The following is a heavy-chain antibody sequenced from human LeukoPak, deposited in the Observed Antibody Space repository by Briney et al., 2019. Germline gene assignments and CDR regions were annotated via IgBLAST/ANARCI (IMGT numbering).Heavy chain of an antibody. Sequence: GGSLRLSCAASGFTFSSYAMSWVRQAPGKGLEWVSAISGSGGSTYYADSVKGRFTISRDNSKNTLYLQMNSLRAEDTAVYYCAKVPYYDFWSGYYPDYYYYMDVWGKGTTVTVSS. J-gene: IGHJ6*03. CDR3: AKVPYYDFWSGYYPDYYYYMDV. CDR1: GFTFSSYA. V-gene: IGHV3-23*01. CDR2: ISGSGGST. D-gene: IGHD3-3*01.